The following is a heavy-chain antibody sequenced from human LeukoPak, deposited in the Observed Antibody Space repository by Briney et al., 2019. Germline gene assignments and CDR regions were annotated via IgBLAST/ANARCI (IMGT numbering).Heavy chain of an antibody. Sequence: PGGSLRLSCAASGFTFSSYNMNWVRQAPGKGLEWVSSISYSSRARYYADSVKGRFTISRDNAKNSLYLQMNSLRAEDTAVYYCARKLRGSSGWYGHDYWGQGTLVTVSS. CDR2: ISYSSRAR. CDR1: GFTFSSYN. J-gene: IGHJ4*02. D-gene: IGHD6-19*01. CDR3: ARKLRGSSGWYGHDY. V-gene: IGHV3-21*01.